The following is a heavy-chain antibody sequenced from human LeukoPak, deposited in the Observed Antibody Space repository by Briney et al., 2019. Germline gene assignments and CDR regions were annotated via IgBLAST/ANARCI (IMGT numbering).Heavy chain of an antibody. Sequence: GGTLRLSCAASGFTFSSYGMSWVRQAPGKGLEWVSLIYSGGSTYYADSVKGRFTISRDNSKNTLYLQMNSLRAEDTAVYYCARGPSGYRNTGGQGTLVTVSS. D-gene: IGHD5-12*01. CDR3: ARGPSGYRNT. CDR2: IYSGGST. V-gene: IGHV3-66*01. J-gene: IGHJ4*02. CDR1: GFTFSSYG.